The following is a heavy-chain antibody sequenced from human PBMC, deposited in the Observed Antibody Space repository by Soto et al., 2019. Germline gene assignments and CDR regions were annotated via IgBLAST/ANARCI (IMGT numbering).Heavy chain of an antibody. Sequence: SVKVSCKASGGTFSSYAISWVRQAPGQGLEWMGGIIPIFGTANYAQKFQGRVTITADKSTSTAYMELSSLRSEDTAVYYCARGVPWNIVVVPADDAFDIWGQGTMVTVSS. V-gene: IGHV1-69*06. D-gene: IGHD2-2*01. J-gene: IGHJ3*02. CDR1: GGTFSSYA. CDR2: IIPIFGTA. CDR3: ARGVPWNIVVVPADDAFDI.